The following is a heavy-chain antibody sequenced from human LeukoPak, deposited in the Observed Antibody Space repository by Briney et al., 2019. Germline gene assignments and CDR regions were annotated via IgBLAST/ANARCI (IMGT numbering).Heavy chain of an antibody. V-gene: IGHV4-39*01. J-gene: IGHJ5*02. D-gene: IGHD2-15*01. CDR3: ARHARRGGGQKWFDP. CDR2: IYYHGST. CDR1: GGSISSSNYY. Sequence: SETLSLTCTVSGGSISSSNYYWGWIRQPPGKGLEWIGTIYYHGSTYYNPSLKSRVTISVDTSKNQFSLKLTSVTATDTAVYYCARHARRGGGQKWFDPWGQGTLVTVSS.